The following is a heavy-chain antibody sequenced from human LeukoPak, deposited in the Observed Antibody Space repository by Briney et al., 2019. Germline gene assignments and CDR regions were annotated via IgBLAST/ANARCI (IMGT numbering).Heavy chain of an antibody. CDR1: GFIFSDYY. CDR2: ISSSGITI. D-gene: IGHD3-10*01. V-gene: IGHV3-11*01. Sequence: GGSLRLSCAASGFIFSDYYMSWIRQAPGKGLEWVSYISSSGITIYYADSVKGRFTISRDNAKNSLYLQMNSLRAEDTAVYYCARGKTGSYYSRSYYMDVWGKGTTVTISS. CDR3: ARGKTGSYYSRSYYMDV. J-gene: IGHJ6*03.